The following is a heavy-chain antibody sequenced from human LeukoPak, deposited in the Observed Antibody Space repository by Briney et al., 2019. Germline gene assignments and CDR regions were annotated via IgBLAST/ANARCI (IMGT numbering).Heavy chain of an antibody. Sequence: SETLSLTCTVSGGSISSYYWSWIRQPPGKGLEWIGYIYTSGSTNYNPSLKSRVTISVDTSKNQFSLKRSSVTAADTAVYYCAGYSSSWYFLGDAFDIWGQGTMVTVSS. CDR1: GGSISSYY. CDR2: IYTSGST. D-gene: IGHD6-13*01. V-gene: IGHV4-4*09. CDR3: AGYSSSWYFLGDAFDI. J-gene: IGHJ3*02.